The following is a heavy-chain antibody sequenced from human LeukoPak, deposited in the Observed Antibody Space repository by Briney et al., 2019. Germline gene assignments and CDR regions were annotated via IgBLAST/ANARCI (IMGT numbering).Heavy chain of an antibody. CDR1: GYTFTSYG. D-gene: IGHD2-15*01. J-gene: IGHJ4*02. V-gene: IGHV1-18*01. CDR2: ISAYNGNT. CDR3: ARDTNIVVVVSEGYFDY. Sequence: ASVKVSCKASGYTFTSYGISRVRQAPGQGLEWMGWISAYNGNTNYAQKLQGRVTMTTDTSTSTAYMELRSLRSDDTAVYYCARDTNIVVVVSEGYFDYWGQGTLVTVSS.